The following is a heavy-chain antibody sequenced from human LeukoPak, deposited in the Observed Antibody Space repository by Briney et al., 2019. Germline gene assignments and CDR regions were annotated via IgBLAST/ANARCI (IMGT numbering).Heavy chain of an antibody. J-gene: IGHJ3*02. CDR2: ISWNGGSI. D-gene: IGHD1-26*01. V-gene: IGHV3-9*01. Sequence: GGSLRLSCAASGFTFDDYAMHWVWQAPGKGLEWVSGISWNGGSIGYADSVKGRFTISRDNAKNSLYLQMNSLRAEDTALYYCAKDIKVGATPEAFDIWGQGTMVTVSS. CDR1: GFTFDDYA. CDR3: AKDIKVGATPEAFDI.